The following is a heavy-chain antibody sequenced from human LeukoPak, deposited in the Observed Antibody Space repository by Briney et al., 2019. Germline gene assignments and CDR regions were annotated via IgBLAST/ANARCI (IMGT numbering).Heavy chain of an antibody. D-gene: IGHD6-6*01. CDR1: GFTFSSYA. Sequence: QPGGSLRLSCAASGFTFSSYAMHRVRQAPGKGLKWVAVISYDGTNKYYADSVRGRFTISRDNSKNTLYLQMNSLRVDDTAVYYCARATYSTSHFSYYFDYWGQGTLVTVSS. CDR3: ARATYSTSHFSYYFDY. CDR2: ISYDGTNK. J-gene: IGHJ4*02. V-gene: IGHV3-30-3*01.